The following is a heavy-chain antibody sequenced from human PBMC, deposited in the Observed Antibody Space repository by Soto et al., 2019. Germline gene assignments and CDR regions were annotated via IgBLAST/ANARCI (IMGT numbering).Heavy chain of an antibody. J-gene: IGHJ5*02. CDR1: GYKFTSSW. V-gene: IGHV5-51*01. Sequence: HGESLKISCRTSGYKFTSSWIAWVLHMPGKGLEWMGIIFPSDSDTRYSPSFQGQVTISADRSTSTVFLQWASLKASDTAVYFCARKDKSGYFNWFDPWGQGTLVTVSS. CDR3: ARKDKSGYFNWFDP. CDR2: IFPSDSDT. D-gene: IGHD3-22*01.